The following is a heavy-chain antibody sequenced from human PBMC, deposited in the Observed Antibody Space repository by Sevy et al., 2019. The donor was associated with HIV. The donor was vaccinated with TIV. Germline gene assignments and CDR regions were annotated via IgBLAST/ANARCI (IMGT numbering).Heavy chain of an antibody. Sequence: SETLSLTCTVSGGSISSSSYYWGWIRQPPGKGLEWIGSIYYSGSTYYNPSLKSQVTISVDTSKNQFSLKLSPVTAADTAVYYCAGPHPRIAAAVHWYFDLWGRGTLVTVSS. D-gene: IGHD6-13*01. CDR2: IYYSGST. J-gene: IGHJ2*01. CDR1: GGSISSSSYY. V-gene: IGHV4-39*01. CDR3: AGPHPRIAAAVHWYFDL.